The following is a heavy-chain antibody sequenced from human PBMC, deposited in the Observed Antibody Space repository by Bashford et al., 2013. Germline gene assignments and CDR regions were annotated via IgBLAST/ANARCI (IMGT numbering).Heavy chain of an antibody. Sequence: VRQAPGEGMEWVSTITYSGATTYYADSVKGRFTISRDNSRNTLYLQMNSLTADDTAVYYCAKWGGAPNYFEYWGRGTLVTVSS. CDR3: AKWGGAPNYFEY. CDR2: ITYSGATT. D-gene: IGHD3-16*01. V-gene: IGHV3-23*01. J-gene: IGHJ4*02.